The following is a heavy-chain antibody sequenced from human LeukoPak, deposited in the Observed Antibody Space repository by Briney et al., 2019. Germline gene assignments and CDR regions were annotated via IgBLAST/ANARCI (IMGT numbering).Heavy chain of an antibody. V-gene: IGHV4-59*08. CDR3: ARHSRQSVVAAAWYFDL. Sequence: SETLSLTCTVSGGSISSYYWSWIRQPPGKGLEWIGYIYYSGSTNYNPSLKSRVTISVDTSKNQFSLKLSSVTAADTAVYYCARHSRQSVVAAAWYFDLWGRGTLVTVSS. CDR2: IYYSGST. D-gene: IGHD2-15*01. J-gene: IGHJ2*01. CDR1: GGSISSYY.